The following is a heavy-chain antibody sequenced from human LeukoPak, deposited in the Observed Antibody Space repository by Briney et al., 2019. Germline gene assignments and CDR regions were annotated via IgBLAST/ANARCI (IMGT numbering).Heavy chain of an antibody. CDR3: ANSGARRAAPGDWIY. CDR2: ISGSGGST. D-gene: IGHD2-15*01. CDR1: GFTFSSYA. J-gene: IGHJ4*02. Sequence: GGSLRLSCAASGFTFSSYAMSWVRQAPGKGLEWVSAISGSGGSTYYADSVKGRFTISRDNSKNTLYLQMNSLRAEDTAVYYYANSGARRAAPGDWIYWGQGTLVTVSS. V-gene: IGHV3-23*01.